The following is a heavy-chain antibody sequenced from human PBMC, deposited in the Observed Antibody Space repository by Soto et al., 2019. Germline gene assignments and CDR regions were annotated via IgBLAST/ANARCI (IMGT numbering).Heavy chain of an antibody. CDR1: CGSISSSNW. CDR3: ARRNYDSSGYYLNAFDI. V-gene: IGHV4-4*02. J-gene: IGHJ3*02. D-gene: IGHD3-22*01. CDR2: IYHSGST. Sequence: SETLSLTCAVSCGSISSSNWWSWVRQPPGKGLEWIGEIYHSGSTNYNPSLKSRVTISVDKSKNQFSLKLSSVTAADTAVYYCARRNYDSSGYYLNAFDIWGQGTMVTVSS.